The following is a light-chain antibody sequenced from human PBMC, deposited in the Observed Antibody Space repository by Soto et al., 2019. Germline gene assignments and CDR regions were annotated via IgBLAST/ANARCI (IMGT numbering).Light chain of an antibody. CDR3: QQYNSYWT. Sequence: GDRVTITCRASQSIGGFLNWYQQKPGKAPEIMISDASSLESGVPSRFSGSGSGTEFTLTISSLQPDDFATYYCQQYNSYWTFGQGTKVDI. CDR2: DAS. V-gene: IGKV1-5*01. CDR1: QSIGGF. J-gene: IGKJ1*01.